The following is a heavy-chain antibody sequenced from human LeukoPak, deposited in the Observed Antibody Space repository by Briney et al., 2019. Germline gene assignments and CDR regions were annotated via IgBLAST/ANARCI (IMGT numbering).Heavy chain of an antibody. Sequence: PEGSLRLSCVGSGFTFSDAWMSWVRQAPGKGLEWVGRIKSKSDGGTIDYAAPVKGRFTISRDDSRNTLYLQMNSLKTEDTAVYYCTTRRQDGWWGQGTLVTVS. D-gene: IGHD2-15*01. V-gene: IGHV3-15*01. CDR1: GFTFSDAW. J-gene: IGHJ4*02. CDR3: TTRRQDGW. CDR2: IKSKSDGGTI.